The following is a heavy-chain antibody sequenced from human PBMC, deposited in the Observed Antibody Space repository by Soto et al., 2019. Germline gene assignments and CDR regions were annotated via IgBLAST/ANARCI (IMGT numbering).Heavy chain of an antibody. CDR1: GFTFISYW. CDR2: IKQDGSEK. CDR3: ATENDYVNY. Sequence: GSLRPSCAASGFTFISYWMILFRQAAGKWLEWVANIKQDGSEKYYVDSVKGRFTISRDNAKNSLYLQMNSLRAEDTAVYYCATENDYVNYWGQGTLVTVSS. J-gene: IGHJ4*02. V-gene: IGHV3-7*03.